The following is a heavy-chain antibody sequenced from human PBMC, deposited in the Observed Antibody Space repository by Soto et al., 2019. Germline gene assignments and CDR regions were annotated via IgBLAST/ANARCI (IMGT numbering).Heavy chain of an antibody. CDR1: GYSFTAFW. CDR3: ARVYKNWFDS. V-gene: IGHV5-10-1*01. J-gene: IGHJ5*01. Sequence: PGESLKISCKASGYSFTAFWIHWVRQMPGRGLEWLGKIDPTDSYTNYSPSFEGHVTISTDNSISTAYLQWSSLRASHTALYFCARVYKNWFDSWAQGTMVTVSS. CDR2: IDPTDSYT. D-gene: IGHD1-1*01.